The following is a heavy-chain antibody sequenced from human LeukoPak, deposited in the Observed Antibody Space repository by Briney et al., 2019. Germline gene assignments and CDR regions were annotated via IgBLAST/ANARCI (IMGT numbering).Heavy chain of an antibody. CDR3: TREEGSRTKPFDF. D-gene: IGHD2-15*01. Sequence: ASVRISCKASGYTFTTYFLHWVRQAPGQGLEWMGIINPSSGSITYAQKFQGRLTVTRDTSTSIVYMELSSLTFEDTAVYYCTREEGSRTKPFDFWGQGTLVTVSS. CDR2: INPSSGSI. J-gene: IGHJ4*02. V-gene: IGHV1-46*01. CDR1: GYTFTTYF.